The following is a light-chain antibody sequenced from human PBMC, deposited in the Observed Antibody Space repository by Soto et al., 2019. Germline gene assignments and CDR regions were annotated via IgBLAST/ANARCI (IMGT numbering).Light chain of an antibody. CDR3: QQYDSSPSSFT. V-gene: IGKV3-20*01. Sequence: EIVLTQSPGTLSLSPGERATISCRASQSVSGSSLAWYQQKPGQAPRLLIYGASSRATGIPDRFSGSGSGTDFTLTINRLEPEYFAVYYCQQYDSSPSSFTFGPGTKVDIK. CDR2: GAS. J-gene: IGKJ3*01. CDR1: QSVSGSS.